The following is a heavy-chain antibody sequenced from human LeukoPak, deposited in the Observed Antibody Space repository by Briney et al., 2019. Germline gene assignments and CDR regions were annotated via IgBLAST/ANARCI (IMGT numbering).Heavy chain of an antibody. CDR2: ISGSGGST. Sequence: GGSLRLSCTASGFAFSSYAMSWVRQAPGKGLEWVSAISGSGGSTYYADSVKGRFTISRDNSKNTLYLQMNSLRAEDTAVYYCAKDSYYYDSSGYYSHAFDIWGQGTMVTVSS. D-gene: IGHD3-22*01. CDR1: GFAFSSYA. V-gene: IGHV3-23*01. J-gene: IGHJ3*02. CDR3: AKDSYYYDSSGYYSHAFDI.